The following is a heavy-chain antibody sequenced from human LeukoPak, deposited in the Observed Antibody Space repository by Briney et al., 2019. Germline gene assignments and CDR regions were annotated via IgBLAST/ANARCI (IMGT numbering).Heavy chain of an antibody. CDR2: IHSSGSSI. V-gene: IGHV3-48*03. Sequence: GGSLRPSCAASGFTFSSYEMNWVRQAPGKGLEWVSYIHSSGSSIYYADSVKGRFTISRDNAKNSLYLQMNSLRADDTAVYYCARAGDGSGYYFSEQEYFQHWGQGTLVTVSS. J-gene: IGHJ1*01. CDR3: ARAGDGSGYYFSEQEYFQH. CDR1: GFTFSSYE. D-gene: IGHD3-22*01.